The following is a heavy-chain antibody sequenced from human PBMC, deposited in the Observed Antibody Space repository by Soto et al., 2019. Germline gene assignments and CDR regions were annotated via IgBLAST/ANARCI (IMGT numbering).Heavy chain of an antibody. Sequence: ASVKVSCKASGYTVTRYGISWVRQAPGQGVEGTGWISAYNGNSNYAQKLQGRVTMTAAKSAGPDYMEPRGLSSDDTAVYSCARVAAVKVGATTSLVDYYGMDGCGQGTTVTVSS. CDR1: GYTVTRYG. V-gene: IGHV1-18*01. CDR2: ISAYNGNS. D-gene: IGHD1-26*01. CDR3: ARVAAVKVGATTSLVDYYGMDG. J-gene: IGHJ6*01.